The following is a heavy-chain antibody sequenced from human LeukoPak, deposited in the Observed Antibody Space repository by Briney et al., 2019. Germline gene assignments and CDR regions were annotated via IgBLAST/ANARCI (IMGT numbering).Heavy chain of an antibody. J-gene: IGHJ4*02. CDR2: ISDRGGIK. CDR1: GFTFANFA. D-gene: IGHD4-17*01. V-gene: IGHV3-23*01. CDR3: AKKQTTTVTALDY. Sequence: GGSLRLSCAASGFTFANFAMSWVRQAPGKGLEWVSDISDRGGIKNYADSVKGRFTISRDNSNNTLYLQMNSLRAEDTAVYFCAKKQTTTVTALDYWGQGTLVTVPS.